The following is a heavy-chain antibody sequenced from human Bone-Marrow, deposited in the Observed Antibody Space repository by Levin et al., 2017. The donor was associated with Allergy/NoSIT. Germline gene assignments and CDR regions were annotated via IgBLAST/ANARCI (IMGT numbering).Heavy chain of an antibody. CDR3: AIGAGYCPTSTCYRWVDR. V-gene: IGHV3-30*03. J-gene: IGHJ4*02. Sequence: GGSLRLSCAASGFTFKNYGMPWVRQAPGKGLEWVAFISYDESKKFYADSVKGRFTISRDTSKDMFYLQMNSLRPEDTADYYCAIGAGYCPTSTCYRWVDRWGQGTLVTVSS. CDR1: GFTFKNYG. D-gene: IGHD2-8*01. CDR2: ISYDESKK.